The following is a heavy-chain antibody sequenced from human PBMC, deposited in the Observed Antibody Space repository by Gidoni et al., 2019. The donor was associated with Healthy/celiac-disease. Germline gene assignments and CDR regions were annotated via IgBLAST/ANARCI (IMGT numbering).Heavy chain of an antibody. D-gene: IGHD6-19*01. V-gene: IGHV3-66*01. CDR1: GFTVSSNY. CDR2: IYSGGST. J-gene: IGHJ4*02. CDR3: ARDSLYSSGSALDY. Sequence: EVQLVESGGGLFQPGGSLRLSCAASGFTVSSNYMSWVRQAPGKGLEWVSVIYSGGSTYYADSVKGRFTISRDNSKNTLYLQMNSLRAEDTAVYYCARDSLYSSGSALDYWGQGTLVTVSS.